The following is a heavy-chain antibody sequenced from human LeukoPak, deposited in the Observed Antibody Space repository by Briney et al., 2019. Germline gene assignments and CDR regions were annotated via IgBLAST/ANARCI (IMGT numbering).Heavy chain of an antibody. CDR3: ARQYCSGGSCYLSGAFDI. V-gene: IGHV4-59*01. J-gene: IGHJ3*02. D-gene: IGHD2-15*01. Sequence: SETLSLTCTVSGGSISSYYWSWIRQPPGKGLEWIGYIYYSGSTNYNPSLESRVTISVDTSKNQFSLKLSSVTAADTAVYYCARQYCSGGSCYLSGAFDIWGQGTMVTVSS. CDR1: GGSISSYY. CDR2: IYYSGST.